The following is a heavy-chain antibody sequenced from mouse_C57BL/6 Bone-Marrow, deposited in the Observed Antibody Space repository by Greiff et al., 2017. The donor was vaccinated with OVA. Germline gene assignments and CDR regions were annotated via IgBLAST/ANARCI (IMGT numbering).Heavy chain of an antibody. Sequence: VQLKESGAELVKPGASVKLSCTASGFNIKDYYMPWVKQRPEQGLEWIGRIDPEDGETKYAPKFPGKATITADTSSNTAYLQLSSLTSEDTAVYYCAFLRADYWGQGTTLTVSS. D-gene: IGHD1-1*01. V-gene: IGHV14-2*01. CDR2: IDPEDGET. J-gene: IGHJ2*01. CDR1: GFNIKDYY. CDR3: AFLRADY.